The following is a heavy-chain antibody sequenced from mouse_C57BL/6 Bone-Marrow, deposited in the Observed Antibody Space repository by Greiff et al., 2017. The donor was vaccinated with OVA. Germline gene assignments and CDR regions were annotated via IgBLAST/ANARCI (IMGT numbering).Heavy chain of an antibody. J-gene: IGHJ1*03. CDR3: TRGEYYGSSYWYFDV. V-gene: IGHV1-15*01. Sequence: QVQLQQSGAELVRPGASVTLSCKASGYTFTDYEMHWVKQTPVHGLEWIGAIDPETGGTAYNQTFKGKAILTADKSSSTAYMELRSLTSEDAAGYDCTRGEYYGSSYWYFDVWGTGTTVTVSS. D-gene: IGHD1-1*01. CDR1: GYTFTDYE. CDR2: IDPETGGT.